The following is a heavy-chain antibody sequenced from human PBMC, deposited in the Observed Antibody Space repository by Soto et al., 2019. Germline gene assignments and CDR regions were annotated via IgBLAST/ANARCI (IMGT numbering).Heavy chain of an antibody. D-gene: IGHD3-10*01. CDR1: GFTFSSYA. CDR2: IRGNGGRT. J-gene: IGHJ3*02. Sequence: EVQMVESGGGLVQPGGSLRLSCSASGFTFSSYAMHWVRQAPGKGLEYVSAIRGNGGRTHYADSVKGRFTISRDNXKXXRSLQMSSLRAEDSAVYYCVKDQYYYGSGQDAFDIWGQGTMVTVSS. CDR3: VKDQYYYGSGQDAFDI. V-gene: IGHV3-64D*06.